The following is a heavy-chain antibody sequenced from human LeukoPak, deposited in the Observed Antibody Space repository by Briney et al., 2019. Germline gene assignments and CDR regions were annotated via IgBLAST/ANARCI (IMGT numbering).Heavy chain of an antibody. D-gene: IGHD6-19*01. V-gene: IGHV3-9*01. CDR1: GFTFDDYA. J-gene: IGHJ4*02. Sequence: GGSLRLSCAASGFTFDDYAMHWVRQAPGKGLEWVSGISWNSGSIGYADSVKGRFTISRDNAENSLYLQMNSLRAEDTALYYCAKDIGSIAVAGTIDYWGQGTLVTVSS. CDR2: ISWNSGSI. CDR3: AKDIGSIAVAGTIDY.